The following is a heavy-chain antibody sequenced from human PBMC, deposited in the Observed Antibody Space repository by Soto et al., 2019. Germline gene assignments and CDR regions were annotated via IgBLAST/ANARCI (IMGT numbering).Heavy chain of an antibody. CDR1: GFTFSSYA. CDR2: ISYDGSNK. CDR3: ARDRIAARAFYYYYGMDV. V-gene: IGHV3-30-3*01. J-gene: IGHJ6*02. Sequence: PGGSLRLSCAASGFTFSSYAMHWVRQAPGKGLEWVAVISYDGSNKYYADSVKGRFTISRDNSKNTLYLQMNSLRAEDTAVYYCARDRIAARAFYYYYGMDVWGQGTTVTVSS. D-gene: IGHD6-6*01.